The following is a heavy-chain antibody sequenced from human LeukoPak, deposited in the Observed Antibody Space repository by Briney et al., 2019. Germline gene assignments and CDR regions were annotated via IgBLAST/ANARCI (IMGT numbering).Heavy chain of an antibody. Sequence: GGSLRLSCAASGFTFSSYAMSWVRQAPGKGLEWGSAISGSGGSTYYADSVKGRFTISRDNSKNKLYLQMNSLRAEDTAVYYCAKVGSDRGSYYFDYWGQGTLLTVSS. J-gene: IGHJ4*02. CDR1: GFTFSSYA. V-gene: IGHV3-23*01. CDR2: ISGSGGST. CDR3: AKVGSDRGSYYFDY. D-gene: IGHD1-26*01.